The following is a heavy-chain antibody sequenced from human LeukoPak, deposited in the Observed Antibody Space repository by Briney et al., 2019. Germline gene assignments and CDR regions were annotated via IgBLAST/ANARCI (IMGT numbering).Heavy chain of an antibody. CDR1: GDSISSYY. J-gene: IGHJ5*02. CDR2: VYVTGST. Sequence: SSETLSLTCTVPGDSISSYYWSWIRQPAGKGLEWIGRVYVTGSTNLNPALQSRVTMSVDTSKYQFSLKLTSVTAADTAVYYCARDRQWLVDHWGQGTLVTVSS. CDR3: ARDRQWLVDH. V-gene: IGHV4-4*07. D-gene: IGHD6-19*01.